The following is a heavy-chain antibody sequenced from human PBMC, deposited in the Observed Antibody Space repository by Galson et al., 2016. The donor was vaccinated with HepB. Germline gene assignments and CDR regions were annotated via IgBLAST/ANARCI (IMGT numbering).Heavy chain of an antibody. Sequence: PALVKPPQALTLTCTFSGFSLSTSGVGVGWIRQPPGKAQEWLAIIYWDDDKRYRPSLKSRLTITKDTSKNQVVLTMTNMDPVDTATYYCAHKTDYSTGLDYWGQGTLVSVSS. CDR3: AHKTDYSTGLDY. CDR1: GFSLSTSGVG. CDR2: IYWDDDK. D-gene: IGHD4-11*01. J-gene: IGHJ4*02. V-gene: IGHV2-5*02.